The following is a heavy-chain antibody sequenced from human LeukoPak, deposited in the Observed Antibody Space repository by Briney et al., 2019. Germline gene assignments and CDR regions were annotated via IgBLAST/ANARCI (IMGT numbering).Heavy chain of an antibody. CDR1: GFTFSFYG. Sequence: PGGSLRLSCAASGFTFSFYGMHWVRQAPGKGLEWEAFIRSDGSNKYYADSVKGRFTISRDNSKNTLYLQMNSLRAEDTAVYYCASSAHSHGRPFDYWGQGTLVTVSS. V-gene: IGHV3-30*02. CDR2: IRSDGSNK. D-gene: IGHD5-18*01. CDR3: ASSAHSHGRPFDY. J-gene: IGHJ4*02.